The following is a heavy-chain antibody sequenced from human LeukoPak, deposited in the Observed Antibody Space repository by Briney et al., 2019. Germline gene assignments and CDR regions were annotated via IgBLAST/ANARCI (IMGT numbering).Heavy chain of an antibody. J-gene: IGHJ4*02. Sequence: GSLRLSCAASGFTVSSNYINRVRQAPGKGPEWVSAIYSGGSTYYADSVKGRFTISRDNSKNTLYLQMNSLRAEDTAVYYCAGGVWFVDINYWGQGTLVTVSS. CDR3: AGGVWFVDINY. CDR2: IYSGGST. CDR1: GFTVSSNY. D-gene: IGHD3-10*01. V-gene: IGHV3-53*01.